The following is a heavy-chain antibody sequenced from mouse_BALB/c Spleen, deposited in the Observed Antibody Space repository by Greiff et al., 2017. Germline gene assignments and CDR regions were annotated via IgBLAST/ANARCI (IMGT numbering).Heavy chain of an antibody. CDR1: GYTFTDYN. CDR2: IYPYNGGT. D-gene: IGHD1-1*01. J-gene: IGHJ3*01. Sequence: VQLQQSGPELVKPGASVKISCKASGYTFTDYNMHWVKQSHGKSLEWIGYIYPYNGGTGYNQKFKSKATLTVDNSSSTAYMELRSLTSEDSAVYYCASRDLYGWFAYWGQGTLVTVSA. CDR3: ASRDLYGWFAY. V-gene: IGHV1S29*02.